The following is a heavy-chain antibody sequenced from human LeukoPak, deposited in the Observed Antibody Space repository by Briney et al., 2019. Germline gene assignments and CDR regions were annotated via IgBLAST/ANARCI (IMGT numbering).Heavy chain of an antibody. CDR1: GGTFSSYA. V-gene: IGHV1-69*01. Sequence: SVKVSCKASGGTFSSYAISWVRQAPGRGLEWMGGIIPIFGTANYAQKFQGRVTITADESTSTAYMELSSLRSEDTAVYYCARVGDCSGGSCYSHWYFDLWGRGTLVTVSS. CDR2: IIPIFGTA. J-gene: IGHJ2*01. CDR3: ARVGDCSGGSCYSHWYFDL. D-gene: IGHD2-15*01.